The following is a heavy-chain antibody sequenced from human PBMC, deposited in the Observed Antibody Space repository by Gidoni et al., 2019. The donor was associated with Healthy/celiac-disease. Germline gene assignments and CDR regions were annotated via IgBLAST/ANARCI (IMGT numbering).Heavy chain of an antibody. D-gene: IGHD3-22*01. CDR1: GFTFSSYG. V-gene: IGHV3-33*01. Sequence: QVQLVASGGGVVQPGRSLRLSCAASGFTFSSYGMHWVRQAPGKGLEWVTVIWYDGTNKYYAGSVKGRFTISRDNSKNTLYLQMNSLRAEDTAVYYCAGGGFSGQWLLPFWGQGTLVTVSS. J-gene: IGHJ4*02. CDR2: IWYDGTNK. CDR3: AGGGFSGQWLLPF.